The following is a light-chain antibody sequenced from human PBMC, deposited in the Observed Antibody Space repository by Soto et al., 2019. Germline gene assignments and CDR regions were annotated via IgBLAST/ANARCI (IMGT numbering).Light chain of an antibody. CDR1: QGISSY. V-gene: IGKV1-8*01. J-gene: IGKJ1*01. CDR2: AAS. CDR3: QQYYSYPPWT. Sequence: AIRMTQSPSSFSASTGDRVTITCGASQGISSYLAWYQQKPGKAPKLLIYAASTLQSGVPSRFSGSGSGTDFTLTISCLQSEDFATYYCQQYYSYPPWTFGQGTKVEIK.